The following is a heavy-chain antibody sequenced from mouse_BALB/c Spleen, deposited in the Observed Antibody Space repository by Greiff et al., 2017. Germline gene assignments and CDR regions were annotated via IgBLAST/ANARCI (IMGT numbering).Heavy chain of an antibody. CDR2: ISSGGSYT. CDR1: GFTFSSYA. D-gene: IGHD1-1*01. Sequence: EVQGVESGGGLVKPGGSLKLSCAASGFTFSSYAMSWVRQSPEKRLEWVAEISSGGSYTYYPDTVTGRFTISRANAKNTLYLEMSSLRSEDTAMYYCARDRGYGSSYGFAYWGQGTLVTVSA. J-gene: IGHJ3*01. V-gene: IGHV5-9-4*01. CDR3: ARDRGYGSSYGFAY.